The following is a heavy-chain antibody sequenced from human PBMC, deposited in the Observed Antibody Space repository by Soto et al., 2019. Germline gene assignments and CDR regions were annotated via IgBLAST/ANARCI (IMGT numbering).Heavy chain of an antibody. V-gene: IGHV3-15*01. CDR3: ATVAVVLIAATANV. Sequence: EVQLVESGGDLVKPGGSLTLSCAASGFTFSNAWMSWVRQAPGKGLEWVGRIKSKTDSGATDYAAPVKGRFTISREDSKNTLYLKMHSLKTEDAAVYYCATVAVVLIAATANVWGKGTTGNVSS. D-gene: IGHD2-15*01. CDR1: GFTFSNAW. CDR2: IKSKTDSGAT. J-gene: IGHJ6*04.